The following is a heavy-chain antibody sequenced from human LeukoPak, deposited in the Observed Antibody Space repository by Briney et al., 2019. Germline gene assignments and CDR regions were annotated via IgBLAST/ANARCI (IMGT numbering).Heavy chain of an antibody. CDR1: GFTFSSYW. Sequence: GGSLRLSCAASGFTFSSYWMSWVRQAPGKGLEWVANIKQDGIERYYVDSVKGRFTISRDSAKNSLYLQMNSLRAEDTAVYYCARRRCTSTSCFADYWGQGTLVTVSS. D-gene: IGHD2-2*01. CDR3: ARRRCTSTSCFADY. J-gene: IGHJ4*02. V-gene: IGHV3-7*01. CDR2: IKQDGIER.